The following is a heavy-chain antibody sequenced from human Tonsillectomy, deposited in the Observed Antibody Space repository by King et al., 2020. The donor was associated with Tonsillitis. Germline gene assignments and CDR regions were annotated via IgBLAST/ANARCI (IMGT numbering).Heavy chain of an antibody. CDR1: GDCVSSNSAA. Sequence: VQLQQSGPGLVKPSQTLSLTCAISGDCVSSNSAAWNWIRQSPSRGLEWLGRTYYRSRWSNDYAVSVKSRITVNPDTSKNQFSLQLNSVTPEDTAVYFCASSSVGTSASFDYWGQGTLVTVSS. D-gene: IGHD1-26*01. J-gene: IGHJ4*02. CDR3: ASSSVGTSASFDY. V-gene: IGHV6-1*01. CDR2: TYYRSRWSN.